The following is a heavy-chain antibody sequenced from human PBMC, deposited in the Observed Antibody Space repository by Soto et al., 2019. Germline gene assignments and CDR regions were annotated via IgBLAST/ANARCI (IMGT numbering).Heavy chain of an antibody. CDR2: IFYSGRSGST. D-gene: IGHD2-21*02. CDR1: CGSIISYY. V-gene: IGHV4-59*01. J-gene: IGHJ5*02. CDR3: AKTALGWFDP. Sequence: SETLSLTCSFSCGSIISYYWSWIRQPPGKGLEWIGYIFYSGRSGSTNYNPSLKSRVTISVDTSKNQFSLKLTSMTAADTAVYYCAKTALGWFDPWGQGTLVTVSS.